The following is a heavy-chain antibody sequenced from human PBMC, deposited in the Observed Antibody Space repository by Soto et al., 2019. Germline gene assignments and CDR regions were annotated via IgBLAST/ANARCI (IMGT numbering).Heavy chain of an antibody. J-gene: IGHJ5*02. CDR2: IIPIFGTA. CDR1: GGTFSSYA. Sequence: ASVKVSCKASGGTFSSYAISWVRQAPGQGLEWMGGIIPIFGTANYAQKFQGRVTITADESTSTAYMELSSLRSEDTAVYYCATHSSGSFAWFDPWGQGTLVTVSS. CDR3: ATHSSGSFAWFDP. D-gene: IGHD6-19*01. V-gene: IGHV1-69*13.